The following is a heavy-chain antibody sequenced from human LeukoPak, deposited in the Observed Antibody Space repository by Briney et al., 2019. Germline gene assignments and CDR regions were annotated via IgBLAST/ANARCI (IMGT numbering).Heavy chain of an antibody. CDR1: GFTFSSYA. J-gene: IGHJ5*02. V-gene: IGHV3-23*01. CDR2: ISGSGGST. Sequence: GGSLRLSRAASGFTFSSYAMSWVRQAPGKGLEWVSAISGSGGSTYYADSVKGRFTISRDNSKNTLYLQMNSLRAEDTAVYYCAKDNHCSSTSCPRSNWFDPWGQGTLVTVSS. CDR3: AKDNHCSSTSCPRSNWFDP. D-gene: IGHD2-2*01.